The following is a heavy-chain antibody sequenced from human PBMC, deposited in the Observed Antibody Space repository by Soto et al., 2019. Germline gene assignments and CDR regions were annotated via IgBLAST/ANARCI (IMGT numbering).Heavy chain of an antibody. CDR3: AKTSSGWYRGEDFDC. D-gene: IGHD6-19*01. Sequence: AGGSLRLSCAASGFTFSSYAMSWVRQAPGKGLEWVSAISGSGGSTYYADSVKGRFTISRDNSKNTLYLQMNSLRAEDTAVYYCAKTSSGWYRGEDFDCWGQGTLVTVSS. CDR1: GFTFSSYA. J-gene: IGHJ4*02. V-gene: IGHV3-23*01. CDR2: ISGSGGST.